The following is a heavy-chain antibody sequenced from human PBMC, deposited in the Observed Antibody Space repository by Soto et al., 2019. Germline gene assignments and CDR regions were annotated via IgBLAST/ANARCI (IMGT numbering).Heavy chain of an antibody. D-gene: IGHD6-6*01. V-gene: IGHV4-34*01. CDR3: ARSAEQLVQGDAFDI. Sequence: SETLSLTCAVYGGSFSGYYWSWIRQPPGKGLEWIGEINHSGSTNYNPSLKSRVTISVDTSKNQFSLKLSSVTAVDTAVYYCARSAEQLVQGDAFDIWGQGTMVTVSS. CDR2: INHSGST. CDR1: GGSFSGYY. J-gene: IGHJ3*02.